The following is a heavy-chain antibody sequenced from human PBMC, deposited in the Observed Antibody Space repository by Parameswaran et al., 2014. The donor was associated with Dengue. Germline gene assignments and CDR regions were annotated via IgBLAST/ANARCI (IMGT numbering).Heavy chain of an antibody. J-gene: IGHJ4*02. V-gene: IGHV3-7*01. Sequence: VRQAPGKGLEWVAYIRDDGSDTWYVESVKGRFTISRDNARNSLYLQMNSLRAEDTAVYYCTRDPDTTSKIDYWGQGTLVTVSS. CDR2: IRDDGSDT. D-gene: IGHD2-2*01. CDR3: TRDPDTTSKIDY.